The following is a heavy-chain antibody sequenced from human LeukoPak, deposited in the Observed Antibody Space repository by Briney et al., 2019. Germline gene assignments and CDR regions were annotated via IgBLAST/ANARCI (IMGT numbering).Heavy chain of an antibody. CDR1: GFTFSSHA. CDR3: AKDTPRGIAAAGTKVLRFDY. J-gene: IGHJ4*02. CDR2: ISGSGGST. Sequence: QPGRSLRLSCAASGFTFSSHAMHWVRQAPGKGLEWVSAISGSGGSTYYADSVKGRFTISRDNSKNTLYLQMNSLRAEDTAVYYCAKDTPRGIAAAGTKVLRFDYWGQGTLVTVSS. V-gene: IGHV3-23*01. D-gene: IGHD6-13*01.